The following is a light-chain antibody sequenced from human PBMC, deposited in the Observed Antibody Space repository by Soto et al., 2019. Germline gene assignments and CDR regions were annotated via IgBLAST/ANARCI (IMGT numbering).Light chain of an antibody. CDR2: EGS. CDR1: SSDVGSYDL. V-gene: IGLV2-23*01. J-gene: IGLJ2*01. Sequence: QSALTQPASVSGSPGQSITISCTGTSSDVGSYDLVSWYQQHPGKATKLMIYEGSKRPSGVSNRFSGSKSGNTASLTISGLQAEDEADYYCSSYAGSNNPVVFGGGTKLTVL. CDR3: SSYAGSNNPVV.